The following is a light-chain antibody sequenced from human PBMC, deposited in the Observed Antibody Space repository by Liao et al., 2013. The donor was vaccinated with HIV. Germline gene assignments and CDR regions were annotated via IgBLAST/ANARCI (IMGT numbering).Light chain of an antibody. J-gene: IGLJ2*01. V-gene: IGLV3-1*01. Sequence: SFELTQPPSVSVSPGQTASIPCSGDKLGDKYACWYQQKAGQSPVLVIYQDNMRPSGIPERFSGSNSGNTATLTISGTQSMDEADYYCQAWDSSTVVFGGGTKLTVL. CDR1: KLGDKY. CDR3: QAWDSSTVV. CDR2: QDN.